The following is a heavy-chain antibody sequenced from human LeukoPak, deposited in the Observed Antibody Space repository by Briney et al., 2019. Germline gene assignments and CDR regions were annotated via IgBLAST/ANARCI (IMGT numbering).Heavy chain of an antibody. CDR1: GFTFSSYS. CDR3: ASWAYSSSWYSDY. V-gene: IGHV3-21*01. Sequence: GGSLRLSCAASGFTFSSYSMNWVRQAPGKGLEWVSSISSSSSYIYYADSVKGRFTISRDNAKNSLYLQMNSLRAEDTAVYYCASWAYSSSWYSDYWGQGTLVTVSP. CDR2: ISSSSSYI. D-gene: IGHD6-13*01. J-gene: IGHJ4*02.